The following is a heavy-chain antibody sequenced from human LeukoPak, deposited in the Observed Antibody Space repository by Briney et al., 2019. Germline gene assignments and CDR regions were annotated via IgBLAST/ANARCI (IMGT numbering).Heavy chain of an antibody. J-gene: IGHJ4*02. CDR3: ARHGDYKGEDY. Sequence: SETLSLTCTVSSGSVSSNTYYWGWIRQPPGKGLEWIGSFYSSGTTYYNPSLKSRVTISVDTSKNQFSLKLSSVTAADTAVYYCARHGDYKGEDYWGQGTLVTVAS. D-gene: IGHD4-11*01. V-gene: IGHV4-39*01. CDR1: SGSVSSNTYY. CDR2: FYSSGTT.